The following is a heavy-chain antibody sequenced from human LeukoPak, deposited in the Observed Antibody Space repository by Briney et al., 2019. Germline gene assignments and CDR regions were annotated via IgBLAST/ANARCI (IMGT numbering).Heavy chain of an antibody. CDR3: AQKGGSDH. Sequence: GGSLRLSCEGSAFIFSGYWMNWVRQSPGKGLEWISYISSSSSAIYYADSVKGRFTISRDNTKNSLYLQMNSLRDEDTAVYYCAQKGGSDHWGQGTLVTVSS. CDR1: AFIFSGYW. CDR2: ISSSSSAI. D-gene: IGHD5-12*01. J-gene: IGHJ4*02. V-gene: IGHV3-48*02.